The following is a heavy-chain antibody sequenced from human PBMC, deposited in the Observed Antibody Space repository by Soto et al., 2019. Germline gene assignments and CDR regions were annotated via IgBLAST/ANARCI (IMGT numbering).Heavy chain of an antibody. Sequence: GGSLRLSCAASGFTFSSYAMHWVRQAPGKGLEWVAVISYDGSNKYYADSVKGRFTISRDNSKNTLYLQMNSLRAEDTAVYYCARDVIAPPNYFDPWGQGTLVTVSS. CDR2: ISYDGSNK. V-gene: IGHV3-30-3*01. J-gene: IGHJ5*02. D-gene: IGHD4-4*01. CDR1: GFTFSSYA. CDR3: ARDVIAPPNYFDP.